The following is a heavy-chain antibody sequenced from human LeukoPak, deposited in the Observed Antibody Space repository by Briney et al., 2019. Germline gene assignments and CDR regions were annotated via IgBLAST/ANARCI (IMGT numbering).Heavy chain of an antibody. CDR3: ARSQKLGATGD. CDR1: GYTFTSYG. D-gene: IGHD1-26*01. J-gene: IGHJ4*02. CDR2: INPSGGST. Sequence: ASVKVSCKASGYTFTSYGISWVRQAPGQGLEWMGIINPSGGSTSYAQKFQGRVTMTRDTSTSTVYMELSSLRSEDTAVYYCARSQKLGATGDWGQGTLVTVSS. V-gene: IGHV1-46*03.